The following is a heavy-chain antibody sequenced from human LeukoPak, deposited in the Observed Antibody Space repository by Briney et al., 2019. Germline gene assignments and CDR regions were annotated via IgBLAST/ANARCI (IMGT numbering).Heavy chain of an antibody. D-gene: IGHD3-10*01. CDR1: GGSISNTFYY. J-gene: IGHJ4*02. V-gene: IGHV4-39*07. Sequence: PSETLSLTCTVSGGSISNTFYYWSWIRQPPGKGLEWIGEINHSGSTNYNPSLKSRVTISVDTSKNQFSLKLSSVTAADTAVYYCARSPMVRGVYFFDYWGQGTLVTVSS. CDR3: ARSPMVRGVYFFDY. CDR2: INHSGST.